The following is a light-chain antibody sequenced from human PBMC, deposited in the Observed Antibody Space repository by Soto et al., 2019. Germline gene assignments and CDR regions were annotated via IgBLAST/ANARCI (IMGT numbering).Light chain of an antibody. CDR1: QSIDSD. CDR3: QEYSHWRT. CDR2: GAS. J-gene: IGKJ1*01. V-gene: IGKV3-15*01. Sequence: EIMMTQSPANVSVFPGERATLSCRASQSIDSDLAWYQQKPGHVPRLLIYGASTRATGVPAMFSGSGSGTEFTLTIISLQSDDFAVYYCQEYSHWRTFGPGTKVEIK.